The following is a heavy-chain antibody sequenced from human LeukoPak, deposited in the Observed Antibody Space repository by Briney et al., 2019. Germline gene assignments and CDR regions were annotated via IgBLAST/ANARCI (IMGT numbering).Heavy chain of an antibody. CDR1: GGSISSSSYY. Sequence: PSETLSFTCTVSGGSISSSSYYWGWIRQPPGKGLEWIGSIYYSGSTYYNPSLKSRVTISVDTSKNQFSLKLSSVTAADTAVYYCARLTYGGYGDDYWGQGTLVTVSS. CDR3: ARLTYGGYGDDY. CDR2: IYYSGST. V-gene: IGHV4-39*01. D-gene: IGHD5-12*01. J-gene: IGHJ4*02.